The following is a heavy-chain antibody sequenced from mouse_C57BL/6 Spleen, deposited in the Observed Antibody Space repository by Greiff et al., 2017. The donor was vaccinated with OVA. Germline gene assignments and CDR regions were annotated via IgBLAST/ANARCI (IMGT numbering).Heavy chain of an antibody. J-gene: IGHJ2*01. Sequence: EVQGVESGGGLVKPGGSLKLSCAASGFTFSSYAMSWVRQTPEKRLEWVATISDGGSYTYYPDNVKGRFTISRDNAKNNLYLQMSHLKSEDTAMYYCARDKGDGYYLFDYWGQGTTLTVSS. CDR2: ISDGGSYT. CDR1: GFTFSSYA. V-gene: IGHV5-4*01. CDR3: ARDKGDGYYLFDY. D-gene: IGHD2-3*01.